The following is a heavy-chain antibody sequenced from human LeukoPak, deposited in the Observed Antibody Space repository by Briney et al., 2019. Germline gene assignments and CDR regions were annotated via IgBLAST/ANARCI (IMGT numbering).Heavy chain of an antibody. CDR3: ARAMTQGNDALDI. D-gene: IGHD2-21*02. CDR1: GFTVSSNY. Sequence: GGSLRHSCAASGFTVSSNYMSWVRQAPGKGLEWVSVIYSGGSTNYADSVKGRFIISRDNSKNPLFLQMNSLRAEDKGVYYCARAMTQGNDALDIWGQGTMVTVSS. J-gene: IGHJ3*02. V-gene: IGHV3-66*01. CDR2: IYSGGST.